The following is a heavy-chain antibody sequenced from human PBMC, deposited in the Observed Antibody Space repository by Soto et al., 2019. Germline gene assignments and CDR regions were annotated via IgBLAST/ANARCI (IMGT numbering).Heavy chain of an antibody. V-gene: IGHV1-46*01. D-gene: IGHD2-2*01. CDR1: GYTFTSYY. CDR3: ARDGIVVVPAAMLPYGMDV. J-gene: IGHJ6*02. Sequence: ASVKVSCKASGYTFTSYYMHWVRQAPGQGLEWMGIINPSGGSTSYAQKFQGRVTMTRDTSTSTVYMELSSLRSEGTAVYYCARDGIVVVPAAMLPYGMDVWGQGTTVTVSS. CDR2: INPSGGST.